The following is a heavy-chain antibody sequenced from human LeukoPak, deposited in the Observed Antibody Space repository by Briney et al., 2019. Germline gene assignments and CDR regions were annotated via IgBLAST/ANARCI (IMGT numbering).Heavy chain of an antibody. J-gene: IGHJ4*02. CDR3: ARDAKNDYVWGSYL. V-gene: IGHV4-61*01. D-gene: IGHD3-16*02. CDR2: IYYSGST. Sequence: SETLSLTCTVSGDSVSSGNYYWSWIRQPPGKGLEWIGYIYYSGSTKYNPSLKSRVTISVDTSKNQFSLKLSSVTAADTAVYYCARDAKNDYVWGSYLRGQGTLVTVSS. CDR1: GDSVSSGNYY.